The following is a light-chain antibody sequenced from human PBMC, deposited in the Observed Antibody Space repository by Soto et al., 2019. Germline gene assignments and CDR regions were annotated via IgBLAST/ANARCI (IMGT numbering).Light chain of an antibody. CDR2: AAS. CDR3: QQTYSTLIT. Sequence: DIQMTQSPSSLSASVGDRGTITCRASQSISRNLNWYQQKPGKAPNLLIFAASSLQSGVPSRFSGSGSGTDFTLTINSLQPEDFATYYCQQTYSTLITFGQGTRLEIK. V-gene: IGKV1-39*01. CDR1: QSISRN. J-gene: IGKJ5*01.